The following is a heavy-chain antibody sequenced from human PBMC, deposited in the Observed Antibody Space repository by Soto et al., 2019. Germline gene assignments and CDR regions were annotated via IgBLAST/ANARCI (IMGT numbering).Heavy chain of an antibody. CDR1: GGTFSSYA. D-gene: IGHD3-16*01. Sequence: QVQLVQSGAEVKKPGSSVKVSCKASGGTFSSYAISWVRQAPGQGLEGMGGVIPIFGTANYAQKVQGRVTITADESTSTAYMELSSLRAGDTAVYYCAGDPPGGAWGMDVWGQGTTVTVSS. CDR3: AGDPPGGAWGMDV. V-gene: IGHV1-69*01. CDR2: VIPIFGTA. J-gene: IGHJ6*02.